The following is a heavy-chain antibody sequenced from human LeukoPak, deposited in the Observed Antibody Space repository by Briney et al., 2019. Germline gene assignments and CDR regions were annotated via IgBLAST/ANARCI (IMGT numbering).Heavy chain of an antibody. V-gene: IGHV4-61*02. CDR2: IYTSGST. Sequence: SQTLSLTCTVSGGSISSGSYYWSWIRQPAGKGLEWIGRIYTSGSTNYNPSLKSRLTISVDTSKNQFSLKLSSVTAADTAVYYCARDRVGYWYFDLWGRGTLVTVSS. CDR3: ARDRVGYWYFDL. D-gene: IGHD1-26*01. CDR1: GGSISSGSYY. J-gene: IGHJ2*01.